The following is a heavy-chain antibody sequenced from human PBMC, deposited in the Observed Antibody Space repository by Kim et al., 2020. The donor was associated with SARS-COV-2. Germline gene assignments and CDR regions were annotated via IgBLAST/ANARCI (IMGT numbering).Heavy chain of an antibody. CDR1: GGSFSGYY. V-gene: IGHV4-34*01. CDR2: INHSGST. J-gene: IGHJ1*01. CDR3: ARPPTPAHRNRIAAAGFYQH. Sequence: SETLSLTCAVYGGSFSGYYWSWIRQPPGKGLEWIGEINHSGSTNYNPSLKSRVTISVDTSKNQFSLKLSSVTAADTAVYYCARPPTPAHRNRIAAAGFYQHWGQGTLVTVSS. D-gene: IGHD6-13*01.